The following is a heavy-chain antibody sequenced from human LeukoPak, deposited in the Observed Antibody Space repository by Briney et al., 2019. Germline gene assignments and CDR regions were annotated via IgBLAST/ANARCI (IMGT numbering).Heavy chain of an antibody. V-gene: IGHV3-23*01. J-gene: IGHJ4*02. Sequence: GGSLRLSCAASGITFSSYAMSWVRQAPGKGLEWVSANTRSGSGTYYADSVKGRFTVPRDNSKNTLYLQMNSLRAEDTALYYWAKHTGGSRCFEDWGQGALVTVSS. CDR1: GITFSSYA. D-gene: IGHD2-8*01. CDR2: NTRSGSGT. CDR3: AKHTGGSRCFED.